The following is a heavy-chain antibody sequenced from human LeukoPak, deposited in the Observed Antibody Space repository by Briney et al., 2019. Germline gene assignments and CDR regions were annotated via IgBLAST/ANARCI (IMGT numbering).Heavy chain of an antibody. CDR1: GFILSSYS. V-gene: IGHV3-21*04. J-gene: IGHJ4*02. CDR3: VRDNWYSSSWVFDS. Sequence: PGGSLRLSCGASGFILSSYSMNWVRQAPGKGLEWVSSIRSSTSYKYYADSVKGRFNISRDNAKKSLYLQMNSLRAEDTAIYYCVRDNWYSSSWVFDSWGQGTLVTVSS. CDR2: IRSSTSYK. D-gene: IGHD6-13*01.